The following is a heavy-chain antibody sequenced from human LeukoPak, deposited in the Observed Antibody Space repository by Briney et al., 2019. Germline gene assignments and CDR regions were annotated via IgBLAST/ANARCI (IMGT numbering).Heavy chain of an antibody. Sequence: ASVKVSCKASGYTFTSYGISWVRQAPGQGLEWMGWISAYNGNTNYAQKLQGRVTMTTDTSTSTAYMELRSLRSDDTAVYYCAREQRYSGYDYYYYYGMDVWGQGTTVTVSS. D-gene: IGHD5-12*01. V-gene: IGHV1-18*01. CDR2: ISAYNGNT. J-gene: IGHJ6*02. CDR3: AREQRYSGYDYYYYYGMDV. CDR1: GYTFTSYG.